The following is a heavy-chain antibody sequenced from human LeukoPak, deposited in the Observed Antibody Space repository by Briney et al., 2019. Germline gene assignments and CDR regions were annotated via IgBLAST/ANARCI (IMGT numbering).Heavy chain of an antibody. D-gene: IGHD3-22*01. CDR2: INAGNGNT. CDR3: ARSFDSSGYYRAPFDY. CDR1: GYTFTSYA. Sequence: ASVKVSCKASGYTFTSYAMHWVRQAPGQRLEWMGWINAGNGNTKYSQKFQGRVTITRDTSASTAYMELSSLRSEDTAVYYCARSFDSSGYYRAPFDYWGQGTLVTVSS. J-gene: IGHJ4*02. V-gene: IGHV1-3*01.